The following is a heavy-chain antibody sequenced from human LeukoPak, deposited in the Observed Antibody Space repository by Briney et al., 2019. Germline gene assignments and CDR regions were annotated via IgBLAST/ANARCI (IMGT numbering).Heavy chain of an antibody. D-gene: IGHD5-18*01. J-gene: IGHJ4*02. CDR2: IYYGGST. V-gene: IGHV4-39*01. CDR1: GGSISSSSHY. Sequence: SETLSLTCTVSGGSISSSSHYWGWIRHPPGKGLEWIGSIYYGGSTYYNPSLKSRVTISVDTSKNQFSLMLSSVTAADTAVYYCSRLRGFSYGAIDYWGQGTLVTVCS. CDR3: SRLRGFSYGAIDY.